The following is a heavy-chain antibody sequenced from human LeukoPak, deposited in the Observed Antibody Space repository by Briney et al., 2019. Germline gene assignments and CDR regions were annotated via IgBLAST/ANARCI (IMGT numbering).Heavy chain of an antibody. CDR2: IKQDGSEK. J-gene: IGHJ4*02. Sequence: GGSLRLSCAASGFTFSSYWMSWVRQAPGKGLEWVANIKQDGSEKYYVDSVKGRFTISRDNSKNTLYLQMNSLRAEDTAVYYCAKAGIAAGEDYWGQGTLVTVSS. CDR3: AKAGIAAGEDY. D-gene: IGHD6-13*01. V-gene: IGHV3-7*03. CDR1: GFTFSSYW.